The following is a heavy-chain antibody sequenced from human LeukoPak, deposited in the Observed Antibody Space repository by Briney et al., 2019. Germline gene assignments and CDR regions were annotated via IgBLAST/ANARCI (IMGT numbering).Heavy chain of an antibody. Sequence: GVSQRLPCAASGFTFSSYEMNWVRHAPPKGLAWVSYISSSCSTIYYADSVKGRFTISRDNAKHSLYLQMNSLRAEDTAVYYCARLFDYWGQGTLVTASS. J-gene: IGHJ4*02. CDR2: ISSSCSTI. CDR1: GFTFSSYE. CDR3: ARLFDY. V-gene: IGHV3-48*03.